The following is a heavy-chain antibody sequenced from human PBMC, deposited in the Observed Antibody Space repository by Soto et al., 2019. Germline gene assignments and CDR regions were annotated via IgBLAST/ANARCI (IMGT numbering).Heavy chain of an antibody. CDR2: IDTDGSRK. V-gene: IGHV3-7*03. CDR1: GFNFNTYW. CDR3: GRVTLDGNYASGVDV. D-gene: IGHD4-17*01. Sequence: EVQLVESGGGLVQPGGSLRLSCAASGFNFNTYWMYWVRQAPWKGLEWVANIDTDGSRKNYVDSVKGRFIISRDNAKNSLVLQMNSLRADDTAVYYCGRVTLDGNYASGVDVWGQGTTVTVSS. J-gene: IGHJ6*02.